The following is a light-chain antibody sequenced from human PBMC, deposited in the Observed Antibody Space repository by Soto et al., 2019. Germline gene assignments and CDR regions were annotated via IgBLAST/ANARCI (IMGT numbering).Light chain of an antibody. J-gene: IGKJ5*01. Sequence: SPATLSLSPGERATLSCRASQTFNNYLAWYQQKPGQAPRLIIYHTSNRATGIPARFSGSGSGTDFTLTISSLEPEDFAVYYCQQHTNWPPITFGQGTRLEIK. CDR1: QTFNNY. CDR3: QQHTNWPPIT. V-gene: IGKV3-11*01. CDR2: HTS.